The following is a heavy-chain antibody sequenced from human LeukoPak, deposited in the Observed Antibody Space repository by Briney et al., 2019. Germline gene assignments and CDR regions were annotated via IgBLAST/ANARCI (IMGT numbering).Heavy chain of an antibody. CDR2: IIPILGIA. J-gene: IGHJ5*02. CDR3: AAGGLALMYTSSPTVA. V-gene: IGHV1-69*04. CDR1: GGTFSSYA. Sequence: GASVKVSCKASGGTFSSYAISWLRQAPGQGLEWMGRIIPILGIANYAQKFQGRVTITADKSTSTAYMELSSLRSEDTAVYYCAAGGLALMYTSSPTVAWGQGTLVTVSS. D-gene: IGHD6-6*01.